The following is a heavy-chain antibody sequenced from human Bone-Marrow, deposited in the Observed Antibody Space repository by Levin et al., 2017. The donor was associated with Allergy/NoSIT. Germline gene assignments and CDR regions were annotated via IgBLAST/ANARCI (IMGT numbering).Heavy chain of an antibody. V-gene: IGHV3-74*01. CDR3: VRTDYFES. CDR1: GFIGNFW. Sequence: SGGSLRLSCAASGFIGNFWMNWVRQAPGKGLVWVSRISYDGMSTFYADSVKGRFTISRDNAKNTLYLQMNSLRVDDTAVYYCVRTDYFESWGQGALVTVS. J-gene: IGHJ4*02. CDR2: ISYDGMST.